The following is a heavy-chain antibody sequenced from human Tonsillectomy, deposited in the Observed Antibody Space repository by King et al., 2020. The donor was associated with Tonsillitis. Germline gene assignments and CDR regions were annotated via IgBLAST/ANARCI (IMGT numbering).Heavy chain of an antibody. Sequence: VQLQESGPGLVKPSETLSLTCTVSGGSISAYYWSWIRQPPGKGLEWIGYIYYTGSTNYNPSLNSRVTISLDTSKNQFSLKLSSVTAEDTAFYYCARGTGWELLGNFDYWGQGTLVTVSS. CDR3: ARGTGWELLGNFDY. J-gene: IGHJ4*02. CDR2: IYYTGST. CDR1: GGSISAYY. D-gene: IGHD1-26*01. V-gene: IGHV4-59*01.